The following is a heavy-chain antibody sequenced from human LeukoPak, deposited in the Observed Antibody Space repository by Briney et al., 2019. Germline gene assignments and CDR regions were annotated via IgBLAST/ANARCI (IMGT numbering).Heavy chain of an antibody. CDR3: ARAMT. Sequence: GGSLRLSCAASGFTFRDYDMTWIRQAPGKGLEWVSYISSSDTTMYNADSVKGRLTISRDNTKNSLYLQMSSLRAEDTAVYYCARAMTWGQGTLVSVSS. CDR1: GFTFRDYD. CDR2: ISSSDTTM. J-gene: IGHJ5*02. V-gene: IGHV3-11*04.